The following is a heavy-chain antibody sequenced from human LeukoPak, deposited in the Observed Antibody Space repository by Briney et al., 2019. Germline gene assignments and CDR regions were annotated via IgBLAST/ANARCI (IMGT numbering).Heavy chain of an antibody. D-gene: IGHD6-13*01. CDR2: IYYSGST. V-gene: IGHV4-59*01. Sequence: SETLSLTCTVSGGSISSYYWSWIRQPPGKGLEWIGYIYYSGSTNYNPSLKSRVTISVDTSKNQFSLKLSSVTAADTAVYYCARDQQDSSSWPYNWFDPWGQGTLVTVSS. J-gene: IGHJ5*02. CDR1: GGSISSYY. CDR3: ARDQQDSSSWPYNWFDP.